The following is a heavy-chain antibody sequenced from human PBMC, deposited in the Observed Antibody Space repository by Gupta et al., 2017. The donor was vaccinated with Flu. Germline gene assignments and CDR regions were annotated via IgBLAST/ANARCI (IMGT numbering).Heavy chain of an antibody. D-gene: IGHD6-19*01. V-gene: IGHV3-30*18. CDR3: AKRGQLISSGWLEFFQH. CDR2: ISHDGINK. J-gene: IGHJ1*01. Sequence: MNWVRQAPGKGLEWVASISHDGINKYYGDSVKGRFTISRDNSKNTLYLQMDSLRAEDTAVYYCAKRGQLISSGWLEFFQHWGQGTLVTVNS.